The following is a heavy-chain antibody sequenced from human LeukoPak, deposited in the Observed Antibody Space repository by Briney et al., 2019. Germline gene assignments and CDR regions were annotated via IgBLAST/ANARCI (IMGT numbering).Heavy chain of an antibody. D-gene: IGHD5-24*01. CDR3: SRGADAYKVGRY. Sequence: KPSETLSLTCTVSGGSISSYSWSWIRQPPGKGLEWIGYIYYSGSTNYNPSLKSRVTISVDTSKNQFSLKLRSVTAADTAMYYCSRGADAYKVGRYWGQGTLVTVSS. CDR1: GGSISSYS. V-gene: IGHV4-59*08. CDR2: IYYSGST. J-gene: IGHJ4*02.